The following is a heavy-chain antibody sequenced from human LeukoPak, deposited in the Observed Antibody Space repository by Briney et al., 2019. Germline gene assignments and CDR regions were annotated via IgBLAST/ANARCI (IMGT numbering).Heavy chain of an antibody. D-gene: IGHD6-19*01. V-gene: IGHV4-59*12. CDR2: IYYSGST. CDR3: AAEGEDYSSGWEFY. J-gene: IGHJ4*02. Sequence: PSETLSLTCTVSGGSISSYYWSWIRQPPGKGLEWIGYIYYSGSTNYNPSLKSRVTISVDTSKNQFSLKLSSVTAADTAVYYCAAEGEDYSSGWEFYWGQGTLVTVSS. CDR1: GGSISSYY.